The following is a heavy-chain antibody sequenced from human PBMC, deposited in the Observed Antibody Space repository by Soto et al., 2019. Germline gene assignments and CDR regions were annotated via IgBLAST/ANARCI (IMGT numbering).Heavy chain of an antibody. V-gene: IGHV4-39*01. CDR3: ARCGYSSSWYCFDP. D-gene: IGHD6-13*01. CDR1: GGSHRSSSSH. J-gene: IGHJ5*02. CDR2: IYYSGST. Sequence: LETLCLPWTLSGGSHRSSSSHWGWIRQPPGKGLEWIGSIYYSGSTYYNPSLKSRVTISVDTSKNQFSLKLSSVTAADTAVYYCARCGYSSSWYCFDPWGQGTLVTVS.